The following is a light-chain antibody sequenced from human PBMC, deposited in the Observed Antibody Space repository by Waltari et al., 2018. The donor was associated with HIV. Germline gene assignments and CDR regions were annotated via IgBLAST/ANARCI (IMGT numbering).Light chain of an antibody. CDR3: QHYNGYSQT. J-gene: IGKJ1*01. Sequence: DIQMTQSPSTLSASVGDRVTIPCRASQSISSWLAWYQQKPGKAPKLLIYKASSLESGVPSSFSGSGSGTEFTLTISSLQADDFATYYCQHYNGYSQTFGQGTKVEIK. V-gene: IGKV1-5*03. CDR1: QSISSW. CDR2: KAS.